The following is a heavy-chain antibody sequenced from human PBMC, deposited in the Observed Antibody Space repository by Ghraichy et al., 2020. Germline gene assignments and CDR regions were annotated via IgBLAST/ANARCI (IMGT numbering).Heavy chain of an antibody. V-gene: IGHV4-39*01. CDR1: GGSISSTSYY. Sequence: SQTLSLTCTVSGGSISSTSYYWGWIRQPPGKGLEWIGSIYYSGGTNYNPSLKSRVTISVDTSKNQFSLKPASVTAADTAVYYCARPSIAMVSYWYFDLWGRGTLVTVSS. CDR2: IYYSGGT. CDR3: ARPSIAMVSYWYFDL. J-gene: IGHJ2*01. D-gene: IGHD5-18*01.